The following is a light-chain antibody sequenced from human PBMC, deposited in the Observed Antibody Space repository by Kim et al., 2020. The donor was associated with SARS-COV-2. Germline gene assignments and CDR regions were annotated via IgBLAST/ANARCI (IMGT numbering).Light chain of an antibody. CDR2: DVT. CDR1: SSDVGAYNY. V-gene: IGLV2-14*03. CDR3: SSYTSSSTLV. Sequence: QSALTQPASVSGSPGQSITISCTGTSSDVGAYNYVSWYQQHPGEVPKLMIYDVTVRPSGVSNRFSGSKSGNTASLTISGLQAEDEADYYCSSYTSSSTLVVGGGTKLTVL. J-gene: IGLJ3*02.